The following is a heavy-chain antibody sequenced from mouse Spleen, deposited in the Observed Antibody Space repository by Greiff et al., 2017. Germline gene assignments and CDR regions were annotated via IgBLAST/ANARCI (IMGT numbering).Heavy chain of an antibody. J-gene: IGHJ2*01. Sequence: VQRVESGAELVRPGTSVKMSCKASGYTFTNYWIGWAKQRPGHGLEWIGDIYPGGGYTNYNEKFKGKATLTADKSSSTAYMQFSSLTSEDSAIYYCARSYGFDYWGQGTTLTVSS. CDR3: ARSYGFDY. V-gene: IGHV1-63*01. D-gene: IGHD1-1*02. CDR1: GYTFTNYW. CDR2: IYPGGGYT.